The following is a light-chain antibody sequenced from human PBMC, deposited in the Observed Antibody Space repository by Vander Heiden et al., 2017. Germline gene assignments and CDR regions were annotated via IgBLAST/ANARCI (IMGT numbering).Light chain of an antibody. CDR3: QQYDSTPLT. J-gene: IGKJ4*02. CDR2: AAS. V-gene: IGKV1-27*01. Sequence: QMPRSPSSLSASVADRVPITGRASQDIRTYLAWYQQKPGKVPKLLIYAASTLQSGVPSRFSGSGSGTDFALTISRLQAEDVATYYCQQYDSTPLTFGGGTKVEIK. CDR1: QDIRTY.